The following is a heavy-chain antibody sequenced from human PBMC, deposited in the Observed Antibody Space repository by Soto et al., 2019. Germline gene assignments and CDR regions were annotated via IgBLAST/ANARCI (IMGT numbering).Heavy chain of an antibody. CDR3: ARDRRSRYCSGGSCLRGHGPPDAFDI. V-gene: IGHV4-34*01. J-gene: IGHJ3*02. D-gene: IGHD2-15*01. Sequence: SETLSLTCAVYGGSFSGYYWSWIRQPPGKGLEWIGEINHSGSTNYNPSLKSRVTISVDTSKNQFSLKLSSVTAADTAVYYCARDRRSRYCSGGSCLRGHGPPDAFDIWGQGTMVTVSS. CDR1: GGSFSGYY. CDR2: INHSGST.